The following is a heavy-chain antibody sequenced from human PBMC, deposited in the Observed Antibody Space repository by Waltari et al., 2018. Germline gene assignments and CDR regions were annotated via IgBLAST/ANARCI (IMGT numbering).Heavy chain of an antibody. V-gene: IGHV3-23*04. Sequence: EVQLVESGGGLVQPGGSLRLSCAASGFTVRRYAMCWVRQIPGKGLDWVSIISGSGGATYYADSVKGRFTISRDNSKNTLYLEMNSPRAEDTAVYYCAKGTLATIAARYFDYWGQGSLVTVSS. CDR1: GFTVRRYA. CDR3: AKGTLATIAARYFDY. CDR2: ISGSGGAT. D-gene: IGHD6-6*01. J-gene: IGHJ4*02.